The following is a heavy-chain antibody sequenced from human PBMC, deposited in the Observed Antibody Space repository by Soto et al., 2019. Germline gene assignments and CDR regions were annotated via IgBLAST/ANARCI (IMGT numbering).Heavy chain of an antibody. CDR2: IWYDGSNK. CDR1: GFTFSSYG. CDR3: ASAHDYGDSVVGAFDI. D-gene: IGHD4-17*01. Sequence: QVQLVESGGGVVQPGRSLRLSCAASGFTFSSYGMHWVRQAPGKGLEWVAVIWYDGSNKYYADSVKGRFTISRDNSKNTLYLQMNSLRAEDTAVYYCASAHDYGDSVVGAFDIWGQGTMVTVSS. V-gene: IGHV3-33*01. J-gene: IGHJ3*02.